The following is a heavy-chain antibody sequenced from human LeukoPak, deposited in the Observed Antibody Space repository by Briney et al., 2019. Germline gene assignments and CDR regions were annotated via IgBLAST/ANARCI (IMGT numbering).Heavy chain of an antibody. Sequence: SVKVSCKASGGTFSSYAISWVRQAPEQGLEWMGGIIPIFGTANYAQKFQGRVTITTDESTSTAYMELSSLRSEDTAVYYCARDQDKECSSTSCYRSNYYYYYMDVWGKGTTVTVSS. CDR2: IIPIFGTA. CDR3: ARDQDKECSSTSCYRSNYYYYYMDV. J-gene: IGHJ6*03. CDR1: GGTFSSYA. V-gene: IGHV1-69*05. D-gene: IGHD2-2*02.